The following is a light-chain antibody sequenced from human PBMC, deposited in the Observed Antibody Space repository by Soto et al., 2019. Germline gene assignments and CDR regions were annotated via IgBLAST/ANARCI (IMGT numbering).Light chain of an antibody. CDR2: GVS. CDR3: SSYTRANTWV. V-gene: IGLV2-14*01. Sequence: QSALTQPASVSGSPGQSITISCTGTSSDVGGHNFVSWYQQHPGKAPKVMIYGVSDRPSGVSNRFSGSKSGNTASLTIAGLQAEAEADYYCSSYTRANTWVFGGGTKVTVL. CDR1: SSDVGGHNF. J-gene: IGLJ3*02.